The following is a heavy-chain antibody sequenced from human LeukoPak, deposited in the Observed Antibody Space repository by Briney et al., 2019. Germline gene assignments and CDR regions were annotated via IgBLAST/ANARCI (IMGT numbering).Heavy chain of an antibody. J-gene: IGHJ4*02. Sequence: GGSLRLSCEASGFTSVSHGMHGFAKAPGKGRVGVSRIKDDGSHTNYADSVKGRFTISRDNAKNTLSLQMNSLRAEDTAVYYCARGSGIITGIDEWGQGTLVTVSS. V-gene: IGHV3-74*01. CDR1: GFTSVSHG. CDR2: IKDDGSHT. CDR3: ARGSGIITGIDE. D-gene: IGHD6-25*01.